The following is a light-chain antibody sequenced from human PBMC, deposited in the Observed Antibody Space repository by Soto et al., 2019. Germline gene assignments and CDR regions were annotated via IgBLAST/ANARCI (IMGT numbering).Light chain of an antibody. V-gene: IGLV2-14*01. CDR1: SSDVGGYNY. J-gene: IGLJ3*02. Sequence: QSALTQPASVSGSPGQSITISCTGTSSDVGGYNYVSWYQQHPGKAPKLMIYEVSNRPSGVSNRFSGCKSGNTASLTISGLQAEDEADYYRTSYTSSSAWVFGGGTQLTVL. CDR3: TSYTSSSAWV. CDR2: EVS.